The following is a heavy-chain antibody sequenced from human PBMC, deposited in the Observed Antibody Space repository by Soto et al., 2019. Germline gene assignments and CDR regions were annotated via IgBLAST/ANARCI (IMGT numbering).Heavy chain of an antibody. V-gene: IGHV3-7*02. Sequence: EVQVVESGGGLVQPGESLRLSCATSGFIFRSFWMSWVLQAPGKGPEWVANRNQDGTDTYYVDSVKGRFTISRDNGKNSFYLQMNSLRVEDTAVYYCVPSAFARGVSFVTDLGQGTLVTVSA. D-gene: IGHD3-10*01. CDR1: GFIFRSFW. J-gene: IGHJ4*02. CDR2: RNQDGTDT. CDR3: VPSAFARGVSFVTD.